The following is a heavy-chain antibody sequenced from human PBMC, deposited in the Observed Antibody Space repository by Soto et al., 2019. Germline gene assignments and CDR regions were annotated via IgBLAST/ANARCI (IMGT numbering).Heavy chain of an antibody. V-gene: IGHV1-2*04. CDR2: INPNSGGT. J-gene: IGHJ6*02. CDR3: ARDGYYDFWSGYPKSYYYYGMDV. D-gene: IGHD3-3*01. Sequence: ASVKVSCKASGYTFTNYGITWVRQAPGQGLEWMGWINPNSGGTNYTQKFQGWVTMTRDTSISTAYMELSRLRSDDTAVYYCARDGYYDFWSGYPKSYYYYGMDVWGQGTTVTVSS. CDR1: GYTFTNYG.